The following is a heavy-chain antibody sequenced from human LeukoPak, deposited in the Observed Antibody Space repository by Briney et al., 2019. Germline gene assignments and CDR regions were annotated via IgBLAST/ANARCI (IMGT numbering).Heavy chain of an antibody. D-gene: IGHD4-11*01. CDR1: GFTFSNYE. Sequence: PGGSLRLSCAASGFTFSNYEMHWVRQAPGKGLEWVAVISYDGSNKYYADSVKGRFTISRDNSKNTLYLQMNSLRAEDTAVYYCARALNPPYTVGNDYWGQGTLVTVSS. J-gene: IGHJ4*02. V-gene: IGHV3-30*04. CDR3: ARALNPPYTVGNDY. CDR2: ISYDGSNK.